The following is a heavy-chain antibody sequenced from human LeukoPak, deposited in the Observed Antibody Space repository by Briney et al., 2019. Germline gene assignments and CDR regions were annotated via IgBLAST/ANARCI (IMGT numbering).Heavy chain of an antibody. CDR2: VSGSGDTT. CDR3: AKDFNIAVAGTWVDY. J-gene: IGHJ4*02. Sequence: GGSLRLSCVASGFTFSGYAMSWVRQSPGKGLEWVSAVSGSGDTTYYADSVKGRFTISRDNSKNTLYLQMNSLRAEDTALYYCAKDFNIAVAGTWVDYWGQGTLVTVSS. CDR1: GFTFSGYA. V-gene: IGHV3-23*01. D-gene: IGHD6-19*01.